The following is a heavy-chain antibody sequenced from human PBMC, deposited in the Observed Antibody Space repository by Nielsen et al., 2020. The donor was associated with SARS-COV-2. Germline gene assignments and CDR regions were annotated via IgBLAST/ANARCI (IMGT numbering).Heavy chain of an antibody. Sequence: ASVKVSCKASGYTFSRYYIHWVRQAPGQGLEWMGIINPSGGSTSYAQKFQGRVTMTRDTSTSTVYMELSSLRSEDTAVYYCAREGGYDFWSGSNGGHAFDIWGQGTMVTVSS. D-gene: IGHD3-3*01. CDR1: GYTFSRYY. J-gene: IGHJ3*02. CDR2: INPSGGST. CDR3: AREGGYDFWSGSNGGHAFDI. V-gene: IGHV1-46*01.